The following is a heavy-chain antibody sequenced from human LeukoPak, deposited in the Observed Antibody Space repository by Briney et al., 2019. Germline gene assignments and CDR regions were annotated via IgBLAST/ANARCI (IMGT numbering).Heavy chain of an antibody. CDR3: AGGHYDFWSGSLYYYYYGMDV. Sequence: ASVKVSCKASGYTFTSYAMHWVRQAPGQRLECMGWINAGNGNTKYSQKFQGRVTITRDTSASTAYMEMSSLRSEDTAVYYCAGGHYDFWSGSLYYYYYGMDVWGQGTTVTVSS. CDR1: GYTFTSYA. CDR2: INAGNGNT. D-gene: IGHD3-3*01. V-gene: IGHV1-3*01. J-gene: IGHJ6*02.